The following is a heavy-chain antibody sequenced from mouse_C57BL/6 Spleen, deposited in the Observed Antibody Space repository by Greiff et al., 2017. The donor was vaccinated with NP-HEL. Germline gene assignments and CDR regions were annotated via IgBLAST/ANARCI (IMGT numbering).Heavy chain of an antibody. CDR3: ARPYYGYFDV. J-gene: IGHJ1*03. CDR1: GFTFSDYG. CDR2: ISSGSSTI. D-gene: IGHD2-10*01. Sequence: EVQRVESGGGLVKPGGSLKLSCAASGFTFSDYGMHWVRQAPEKGLEWVAYISSGSSTIYYADTVKGRFTMSRGNAKNTLFLQMTSLRSEDTAMYYCARPYYGYFDVWGTGTTVTVSS. V-gene: IGHV5-17*01.